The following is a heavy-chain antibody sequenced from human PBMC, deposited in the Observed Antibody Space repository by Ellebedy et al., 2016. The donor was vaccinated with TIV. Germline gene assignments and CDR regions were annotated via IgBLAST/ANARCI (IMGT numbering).Heavy chain of an antibody. CDR3: VQIMITYGGVTRTDAFDV. D-gene: IGHD3-16*01. J-gene: IGHJ3*01. CDR2: IYWDNDD. CDR1: GFSLTATGEG. Sequence: SGPTLVKPTETLTLTCTFSGFSLTATGEGVGWVRQPPGKALDWLAIIYWDNDDRYSSSMRSRLRITKDTSRREVVLTMTNMDPVDTGTYYCVQIMITYGGVTRTDAFDVWGQGILVPVSS. V-gene: IGHV2-5*04.